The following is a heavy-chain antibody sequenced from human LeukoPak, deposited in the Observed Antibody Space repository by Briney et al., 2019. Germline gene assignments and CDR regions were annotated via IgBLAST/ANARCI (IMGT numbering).Heavy chain of an antibody. CDR1: GFTFSNYW. J-gene: IGHJ3*02. CDR2: IKQDGSEK. V-gene: IGHV3-7*01. Sequence: PGGSLRLSCAASGFTFSNYWMSWVRQAPGKGLEWVANIKQDGSEKYYVDSVKGRFTISRDNAKNSLYLQMNSLRAEDTAVYYCARGGRWELPRPYAFDIWGQGTMVTVSS. D-gene: IGHD1-26*01. CDR3: ARGGRWELPRPYAFDI.